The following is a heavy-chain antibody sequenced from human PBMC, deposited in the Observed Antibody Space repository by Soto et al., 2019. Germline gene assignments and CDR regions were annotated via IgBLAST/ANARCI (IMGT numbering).Heavy chain of an antibody. J-gene: IGHJ2*01. CDR2: ISYDGSNK. D-gene: IGHD4-4*01. V-gene: IGHV3-30-3*01. Sequence: GGSLRLSCAASGFTFSSYAMHWVRQAPGKGLEWVAVISYDGSNKYYADSVKGRFTISRDNSKNTRYLQMNSLRAEDTAVYYCARPLWRNDYNWGYFDLWGRGTLVTVSS. CDR1: GFTFSSYA. CDR3: ARPLWRNDYNWGYFDL.